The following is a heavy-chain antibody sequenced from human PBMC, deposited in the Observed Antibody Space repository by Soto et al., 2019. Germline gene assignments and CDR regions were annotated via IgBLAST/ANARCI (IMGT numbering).Heavy chain of an antibody. V-gene: IGHV3-30*18. CDR3: AKDNVRTDPVLPRFGMDV. J-gene: IGHJ6*02. D-gene: IGHD3-10*02. Sequence: QVQLVESGGGVVQPGRSLRLSCAASGFTFSSYGMHWVRQAPGKGLEWVAVISYDGSNKYYADSVKGRFTISRDNSKNTLYLQMSSLRAEDTAVYYCAKDNVRTDPVLPRFGMDVWGQGTTVTVSS. CDR2: ISYDGSNK. CDR1: GFTFSSYG.